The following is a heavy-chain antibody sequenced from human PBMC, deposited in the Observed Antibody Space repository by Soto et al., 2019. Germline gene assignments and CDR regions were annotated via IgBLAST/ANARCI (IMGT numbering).Heavy chain of an antibody. CDR3: AKDRVPYSDYGRYFDL. Sequence: EVQLVESRGGLVQPGGSLRLSCAASGFTVSTYWMHWVHHDPGKGLMWVSRISPDGSTTTYADPVRGRFTISRDTAENTLYLQMNSLRVEDTAVYYCAKDRVPYSDYGRYFDLWGRGTLVTVSS. CDR2: ISPDGSTT. D-gene: IGHD4-17*01. V-gene: IGHV3-74*01. J-gene: IGHJ2*01. CDR1: GFTVSTYW.